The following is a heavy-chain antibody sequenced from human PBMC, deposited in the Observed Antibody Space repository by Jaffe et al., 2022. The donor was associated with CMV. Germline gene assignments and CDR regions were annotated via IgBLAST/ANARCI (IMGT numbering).Heavy chain of an antibody. J-gene: IGHJ4*02. V-gene: IGHV3-48*03. D-gene: IGHD6-13*01. CDR2: IGYSGTGP. CDR3: ARDEDVRSSSAVFGL. Sequence: EVQLVESGGGLVQPGGSLRLSCVASGFTFRNFVMNWVRQAPGKGLEWISKIGYSGTGPSYADSVKGRFTISRDNTNNSLYLLMNSLRVEDTATYYCARDEDVRSSSAVFGLWGQGSLVTVSS. CDR1: GFTFRNFV.